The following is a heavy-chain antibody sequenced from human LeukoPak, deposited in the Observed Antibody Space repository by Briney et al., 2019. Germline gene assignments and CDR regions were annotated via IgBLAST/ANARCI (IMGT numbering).Heavy chain of an antibody. CDR2: IYYSGST. CDR3: ARQDVVPAAISWFDP. CDR1: GGSISSSSYN. V-gene: IGHV4-39*01. Sequence: PSETLSLTCTVSGGSISSSSYNWGWIRQPPGKGLEWIGSIYYSGSTYYNPSLKSRVTISVDTSKNQFSLKLSSVTAADTAVYYCARQDVVPAAISWFDPWGQGTLVTVSS. J-gene: IGHJ5*02. D-gene: IGHD2-2*01.